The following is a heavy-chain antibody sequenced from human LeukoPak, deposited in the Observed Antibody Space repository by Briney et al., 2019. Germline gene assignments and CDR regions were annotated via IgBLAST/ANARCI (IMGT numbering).Heavy chain of an antibody. CDR3: ARESPSGWKYFDY. D-gene: IGHD6-25*01. Sequence: GGSLRLSCAASGFTFISYSMNWVRQAPGKGLEWVSYISSGSGTIYYADSVRGRFTISRDNAKNSLYLQMNSLRAEDTAVYYCARESPSGWKYFDYWGQGTRVTVSS. J-gene: IGHJ4*02. CDR2: ISSGSGTI. V-gene: IGHV3-48*01. CDR1: GFTFISYS.